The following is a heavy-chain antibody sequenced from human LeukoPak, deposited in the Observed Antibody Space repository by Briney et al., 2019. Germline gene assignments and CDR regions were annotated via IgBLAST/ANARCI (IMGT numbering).Heavy chain of an antibody. D-gene: IGHD6-19*01. Sequence: GGSLRLSCAASGFTFDDYAMHWVRQAPGKGLEWVSGISWNSGSIGYADSVKGRFTISRDNAKNSLYLQMNSLRAEDMALYYCAKEGTSGWQYYYYYGMDVWGQGTTVTVSS. V-gene: IGHV3-9*03. J-gene: IGHJ6*02. CDR2: ISWNSGSI. CDR3: AKEGTSGWQYYYYYGMDV. CDR1: GFTFDDYA.